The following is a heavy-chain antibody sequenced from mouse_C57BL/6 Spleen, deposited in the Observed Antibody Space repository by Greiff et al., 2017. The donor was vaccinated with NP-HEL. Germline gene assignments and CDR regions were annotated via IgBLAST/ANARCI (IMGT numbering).Heavy chain of an antibody. CDR2: IDPSDSYT. Sequence: QVHVKQPGAELVRPGTSVKLSCKASGYTFTSYWMHWVKQRPGQGLEWIGVIDPSDSYTNYNQKFKGKATLTVDTSSSTAYMQLSSLTSEDSAVDYCARRAQAIYYYAMDYWGQGTSVTVSS. CDR3: ARRAQAIYYYAMDY. J-gene: IGHJ4*01. CDR1: GYTFTSYW. V-gene: IGHV1-59*01. D-gene: IGHD3-2*02.